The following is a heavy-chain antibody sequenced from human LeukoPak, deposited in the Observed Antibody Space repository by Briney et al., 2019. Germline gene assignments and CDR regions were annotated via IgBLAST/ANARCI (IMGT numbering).Heavy chain of an antibody. Sequence: GASVKVSCKASGGTFSSYAISWVRQAPGRGLEWMGGIIPIFGTANYAQKFQGRVTITADESTSTAYMELSSLRSEDTAVYYCARVPLDTAMAYYFDYWGQGTLVTVSS. D-gene: IGHD5-18*01. J-gene: IGHJ4*02. V-gene: IGHV1-69*13. CDR3: ARVPLDTAMAYYFDY. CDR1: GGTFSSYA. CDR2: IIPIFGTA.